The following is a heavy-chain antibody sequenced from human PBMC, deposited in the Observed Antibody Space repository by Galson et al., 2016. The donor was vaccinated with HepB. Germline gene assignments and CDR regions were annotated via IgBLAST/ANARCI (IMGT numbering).Heavy chain of an antibody. CDR3: ARDRRVRSYRPHVSGPVDY. D-gene: IGHD1-26*01. V-gene: IGHV3-33*01. J-gene: IGHJ4*02. CDR2: IWSDGSEK. Sequence: SLRLSCAASGFSFSTYAMHWVRQAPGKGLEWVAVIWSDGSEKYYVDSVKGRFTISRDNSKNTLFLQMNSLRAEDTALYYCARDRRVRSYRPHVSGPVDYWGQGTLVTVSS. CDR1: GFSFSTYA.